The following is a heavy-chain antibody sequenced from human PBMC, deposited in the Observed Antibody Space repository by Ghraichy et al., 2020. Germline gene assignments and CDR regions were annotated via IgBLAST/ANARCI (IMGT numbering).Heavy chain of an antibody. Sequence: GGSLRLSCAASGFTFSRYWMHWVRQAPGKGLVWVSRVNTDGRTTAYADSVRGRFTISRDNDKNILYLQMNNLRADDTAVYYCASLDDFWRDWFAPWGQGTLVTVSS. D-gene: IGHD3-3*01. CDR3: ASLDDFWRDWFAP. CDR2: VNTDGRTT. CDR1: GFTFSRYW. J-gene: IGHJ5*02. V-gene: IGHV3-74*01.